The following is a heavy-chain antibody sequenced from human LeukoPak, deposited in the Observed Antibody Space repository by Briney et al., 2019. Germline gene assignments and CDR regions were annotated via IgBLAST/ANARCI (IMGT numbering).Heavy chain of an antibody. D-gene: IGHD6-13*01. CDR1: GYTFTSYG. Sequence: ASVKVSCKASGYTFTSYGISWVRQAPGQGLEWMGWINTNTGNPTYAQGFTGRFVFSLDTSVSTAYLQISSLKAEDTAVYYCARRALAAAGNWFDPWGQGTLVTVSS. V-gene: IGHV7-4-1*02. CDR2: INTNTGNP. CDR3: ARRALAAAGNWFDP. J-gene: IGHJ5*02.